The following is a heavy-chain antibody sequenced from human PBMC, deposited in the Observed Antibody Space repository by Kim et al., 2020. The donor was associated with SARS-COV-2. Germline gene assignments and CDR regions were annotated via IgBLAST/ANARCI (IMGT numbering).Heavy chain of an antibody. CDR3: TTLKWELPTY. V-gene: IGHV3-15*01. CDR2: IKSKTDCGTT. Sequence: GGSLRLSCAASGFTFSNAWMSWVRQAPGKGLEWVGRIKSKTDCGTTDYAAPVKGRFTISRDDSKNTLYLQMNSLKTEDTAVYYCTTLKWELPTYWGQGTLVTVSS. D-gene: IGHD1-26*01. CDR1: GFTFSNAW. J-gene: IGHJ4*02.